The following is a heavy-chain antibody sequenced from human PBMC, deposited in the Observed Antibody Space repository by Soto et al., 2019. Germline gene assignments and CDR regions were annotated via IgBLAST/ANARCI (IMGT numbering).Heavy chain of an antibody. CDR1: GYSITTNG. CDR3: ERSGDWNPDY. J-gene: IGHJ4*02. V-gene: IGHV4-4*02. CDR2: IHDSEGT. D-gene: IGHD1-1*01. Sequence: XATLSLTCAVSGYSITTNGWSWVRQPPGKGLEWIGEIHDSEGTFYNPSLESRVTISADKSKNQFSLDVRSVTAADTAVYYCERSGDWNPDYWGQGTLVTVSS.